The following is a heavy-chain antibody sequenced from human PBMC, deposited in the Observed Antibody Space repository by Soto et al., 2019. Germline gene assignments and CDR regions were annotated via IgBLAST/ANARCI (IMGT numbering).Heavy chain of an antibody. J-gene: IGHJ3*02. V-gene: IGHV3-21*01. CDR1: GFTFSSYS. CDR3: ARDGTFGAKGGSLDI. CDR2: ISSSSSYI. Sequence: TGGSLRLSCAASGFTFSSYSMNWVRQAPGKGLEWVSSISSSSSYIYYADSVKGRFTISRDNAKNSLYLQMNSLRAEDTAVYYCARDGTFGAKGGSLDIWGQGTMVTVSS. D-gene: IGHD3-16*01.